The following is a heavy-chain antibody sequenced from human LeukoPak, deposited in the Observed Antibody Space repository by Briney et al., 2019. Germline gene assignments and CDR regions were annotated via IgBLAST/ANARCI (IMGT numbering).Heavy chain of an antibody. CDR1: GESLSGYY. CDR2: INHSGST. V-gene: IGHV4-34*01. Sequence: SETLSLPCALYGESLSGYYWSWIRQPPGKGLEWMGEINHSGSTNYNPSLKRRVTISVDTSKNQFSLKLSSVTGADTAVYYCARIRAGYSSSWYILGYCQHWGQGTLVTVSS. D-gene: IGHD6-13*01. CDR3: ARIRAGYSSSWYILGYCQH. J-gene: IGHJ1*01.